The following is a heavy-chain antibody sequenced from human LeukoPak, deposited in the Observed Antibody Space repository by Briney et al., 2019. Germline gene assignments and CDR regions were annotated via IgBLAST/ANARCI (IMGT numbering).Heavy chain of an antibody. CDR1: GFTFSNYS. J-gene: IGHJ4*02. CDR2: ITSSSSTI. Sequence: PGGSLRLSCAASGFTFSNYSMNWVRQAPGKGLEWVSYITSSSSTIYYADSVKGRFTISRDNAKNSLYLQMNSLRAEDTAVYYCARGDRYGGHRGDYWGQGTPVTVSS. D-gene: IGHD1-26*01. V-gene: IGHV3-48*04. CDR3: ARGDRYGGHRGDY.